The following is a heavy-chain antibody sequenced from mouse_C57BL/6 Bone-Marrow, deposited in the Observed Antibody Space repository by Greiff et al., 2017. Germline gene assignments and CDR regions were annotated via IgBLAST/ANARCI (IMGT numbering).Heavy chain of an antibody. CDR3: ARHYGSSYPAWFAY. D-gene: IGHD1-1*01. Sequence: VQLQQSGAELMKPGASVKLSCKATGYTFTGYWIEWVKQRPGHGLEWIGEILPGSGSTNYNEKFKGKATFTADTSSNTAYMQRSSLTTEDSAIYYCARHYGSSYPAWFAYWGQGTLVTVSA. V-gene: IGHV1-9*01. CDR2: ILPGSGST. J-gene: IGHJ3*01. CDR1: GYTFTGYW.